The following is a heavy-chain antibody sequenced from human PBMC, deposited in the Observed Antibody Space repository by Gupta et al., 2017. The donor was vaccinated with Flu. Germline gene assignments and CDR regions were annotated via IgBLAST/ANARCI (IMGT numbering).Heavy chain of an antibody. CDR2: VIPVFGPT. CDR1: GVTFSSYA. V-gene: IGHV1-69*01. J-gene: IGHJ4*02. D-gene: IGHD2-15*01. Sequence: QVQLVQSGAEVKKPGSSVKVSCKAYGVTFSSYAINWVRQAPGQGLEWMGGVIPVFGPTIYAQKFQVRVTITADESTGTAYMELGSLTSEETAFYYCARKAGGQGSGDTCYSFDYWGQGTLVTVSS. CDR3: ARKAGGQGSGDTCYSFDY.